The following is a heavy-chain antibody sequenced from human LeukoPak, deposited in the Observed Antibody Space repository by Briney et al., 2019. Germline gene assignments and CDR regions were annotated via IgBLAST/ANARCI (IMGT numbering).Heavy chain of an antibody. CDR3: AKGSRCSSTSCYMFDFDY. Sequence: GGSLRLSCAASGFTFSSYGMHWVRQAPGKGLEWVAFIRYDGSNKYYADSVKGRFTISRDNSKNTLYLQMNSLRAEDTAAYYCAKGSRCSSTSCYMFDFDYWGQGTLVTVSS. J-gene: IGHJ4*02. CDR1: GFTFSSYG. CDR2: IRYDGSNK. V-gene: IGHV3-30*02. D-gene: IGHD2-2*02.